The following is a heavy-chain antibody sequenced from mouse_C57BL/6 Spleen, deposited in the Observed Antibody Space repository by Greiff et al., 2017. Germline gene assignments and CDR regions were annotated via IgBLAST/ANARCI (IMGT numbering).Heavy chain of an antibody. J-gene: IGHJ3*01. Sequence: EVKLMESGGGLVKPGGSLKLSCAASGFTFSDYGMHWVRQAPEKGLEWVAYISSGSSTIYYADTVKGRFTISRDNAKNTLFLQMTSLRSEDTAMYYCARDYYGYDEFAYWGQGTLVTVSA. V-gene: IGHV5-17*01. CDR3: ARDYYGYDEFAY. CDR2: ISSGSSTI. D-gene: IGHD2-2*01. CDR1: GFTFSDYG.